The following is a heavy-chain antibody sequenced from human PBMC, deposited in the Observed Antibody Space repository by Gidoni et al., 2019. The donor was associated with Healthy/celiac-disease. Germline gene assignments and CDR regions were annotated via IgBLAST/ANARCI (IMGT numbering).Heavy chain of an antibody. V-gene: IGHV4-39*01. CDR2: IYYSGST. CDR3: ASQERGDAFDI. CDR1: GGSISSSSYY. J-gene: IGHJ3*02. Sequence: QLQLQESGPGLVKPSETLSLTCTVSGGSISSSSYYWGWIRQPPGKGLAWIGSIYYSGSTYYNTSLKRRVTISVETSKNQFARRLSSVTAADTAVYYCASQERGDAFDIWGQGTMVTVSS.